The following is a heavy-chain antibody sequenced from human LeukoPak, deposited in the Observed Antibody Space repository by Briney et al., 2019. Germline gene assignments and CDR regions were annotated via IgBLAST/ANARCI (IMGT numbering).Heavy chain of an antibody. D-gene: IGHD3-22*01. CDR3: AVNTYYCDSSGFGPFDY. CDR1: GYTFTSYG. CDR2: ISAYNGNT. Sequence: LWASVKVSCKASGYTFTSYGISWVRQAPGQGLEWMGWISAYNGNTNYAQKLQGRVTMTTDTSTSTAYMELRSLRSDDTAVYYCAVNTYYCDSSGFGPFDYWGQGTLVTVSS. V-gene: IGHV1-18*01. J-gene: IGHJ4*02.